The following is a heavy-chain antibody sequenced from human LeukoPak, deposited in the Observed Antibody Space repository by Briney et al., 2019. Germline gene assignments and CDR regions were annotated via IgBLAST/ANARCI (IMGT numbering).Heavy chain of an antibody. V-gene: IGHV1-2*06. Sequence: ASVKVSCKASGYTFTGYYMHWVRQAPGQGLEWMGRINPNSGGTNYAQKFQGRVTMTRGTSISTAYMELSRLRSDDTAVYYCATDPIAAAGNFNYYYGMDVWGQGTTVTVSS. D-gene: IGHD6-13*01. CDR2: INPNSGGT. J-gene: IGHJ6*02. CDR3: ATDPIAAAGNFNYYYGMDV. CDR1: GYTFTGYY.